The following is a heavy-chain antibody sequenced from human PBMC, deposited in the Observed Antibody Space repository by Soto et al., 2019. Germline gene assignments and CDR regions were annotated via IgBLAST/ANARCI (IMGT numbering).Heavy chain of an antibody. CDR3: ARLGHLFDY. V-gene: IGHV4-34*01. D-gene: IGHD3-16*01. CDR2: INHTGHT. Sequence: QVQLQQWGAGLLKPSETLSLTCAVYGGSFSDYYWSWIRQPPGKGLEWIGEINHTGHTNYNPSLKSRVTISVDTSKNQFSLKLSSVTDVDTAVYYCARLGHLFDYWGQGILVTVSS. J-gene: IGHJ4*02. CDR1: GGSFSDYY.